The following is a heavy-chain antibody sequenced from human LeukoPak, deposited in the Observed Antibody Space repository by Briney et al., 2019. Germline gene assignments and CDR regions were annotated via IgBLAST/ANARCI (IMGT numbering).Heavy chain of an antibody. CDR2: INAGNGNT. V-gene: IGHV1-3*01. D-gene: IGHD6-19*01. CDR3: ARERSSGWYLY. Sequence: ASVKVSCKASGYTFTSYAMHWVRQAPGQRLEWMGWINAGNGNTKYSQKFQGRVTITWDTSASTAYMELSSLRSEDTAVYYCARERSSGWYLYWGQGTLVTVSS. J-gene: IGHJ4*02. CDR1: GYTFTSYA.